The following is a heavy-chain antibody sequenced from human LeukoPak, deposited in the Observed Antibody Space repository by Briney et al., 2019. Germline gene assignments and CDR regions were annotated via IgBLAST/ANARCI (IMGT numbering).Heavy chain of an antibody. CDR2: IDTEGYRI. CDR1: GFTFDAYS. Sequence: NPGGSLRLSCAASGFTFDAYSMHWVRQAPGKGLEWVSRIDTEGYRINYADSVKGRFTISRDNAKNTLYLQMNSLRVEDTALYYCARDTYYHNSSAFYHYYYGMDVWGQGTTVTVSS. V-gene: IGHV3-74*01. CDR3: ARDTYYHNSSAFYHYYYGMDV. D-gene: IGHD3-22*01. J-gene: IGHJ6*02.